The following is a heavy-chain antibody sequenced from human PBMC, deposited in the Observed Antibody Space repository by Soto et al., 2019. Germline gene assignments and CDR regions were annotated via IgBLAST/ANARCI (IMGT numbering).Heavy chain of an antibody. CDR2: IYHSGST. J-gene: IGHJ5*02. V-gene: IGHV4-30-2*01. CDR1: GGSISSGGYS. CDR3: ASYNWNANWFDP. D-gene: IGHD1-20*01. Sequence: SETLSLTCAVSGGSISSGGYSWSWIRQPPGKGLEWIGYIYHSGSTYYNPSLKSRVTISVDRSKNQFSLELSSVTAADTAVYYCASYNWNANWFDPWGQGTLVTVSS.